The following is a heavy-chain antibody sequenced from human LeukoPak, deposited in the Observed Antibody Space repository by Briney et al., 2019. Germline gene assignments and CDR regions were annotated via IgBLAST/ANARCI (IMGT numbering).Heavy chain of an antibody. CDR3: ARDPYSGGYGAYYYYYMDV. D-gene: IGHD6-19*01. Sequence: GGSLRLSCAASGFTFSAYNMNWVRRTPGKGLEWVSSITTSSTYMFYADSVRSRFTISRDNAENSLYLQMNSLRDEDTAVYYCARDPYSGGYGAYYYYYMDVWGKGTTVTVSS. CDR1: GFTFSAYN. V-gene: IGHV3-21*01. J-gene: IGHJ6*03. CDR2: ITTSSTYM.